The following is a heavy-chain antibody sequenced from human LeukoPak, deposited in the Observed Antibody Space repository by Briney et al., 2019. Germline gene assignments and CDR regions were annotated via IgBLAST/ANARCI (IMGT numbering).Heavy chain of an antibody. CDR2: IYTSGST. CDR3: ARNGNYCIDV. V-gene: IGHV4-61*02. J-gene: IGHJ6*03. Sequence: PSETLSLTCTVSGGSISSGSYYWSWIRQPAGKGLEWIGRIYTSGSTNYNPSLKSRVTISVDTSKNQFSLKLSSVTAADTAVYYCARNGNYCIDVWGKGTTVTVSS. CDR1: GGSISSGSYY. D-gene: IGHD2-8*01.